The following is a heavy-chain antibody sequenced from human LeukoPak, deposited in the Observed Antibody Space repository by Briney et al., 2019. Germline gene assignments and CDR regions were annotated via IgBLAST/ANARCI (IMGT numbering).Heavy chain of an antibody. Sequence: PSETLSLTCTLAGGSISSYYWSWIRQPPGKALEWIGYIYYTGSTSYNPSLTSRVTISVDTSKNQFSLKLSSVTAADTAVYYCARHVWLQPFDYWGQGTLVTVSS. CDR1: GGSISSYY. J-gene: IGHJ4*02. D-gene: IGHD3-9*01. CDR2: IYYTGST. V-gene: IGHV4-59*08. CDR3: ARHVWLQPFDY.